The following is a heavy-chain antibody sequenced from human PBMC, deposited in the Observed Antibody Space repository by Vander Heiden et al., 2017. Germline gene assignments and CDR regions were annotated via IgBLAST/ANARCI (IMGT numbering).Heavy chain of an antibody. D-gene: IGHD3-10*01. CDR3: ARDLLLRGGSISHNWFDP. V-gene: IGHV1-2*06. J-gene: IGHJ5*02. Sequence: TGYYMHWVRQAPGQGLEWMGRINPNSGGTNYAQKLQGRVTMTRDTSISTAYMELSRLRSDDTAVYYCARDLLLRGGSISHNWFDPWGQGTMVTVYS. CDR2: INPNSGGT. CDR1: TGYY.